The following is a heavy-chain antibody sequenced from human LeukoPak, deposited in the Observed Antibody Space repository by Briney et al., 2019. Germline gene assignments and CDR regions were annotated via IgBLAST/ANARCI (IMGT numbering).Heavy chain of an antibody. J-gene: IGHJ4*02. V-gene: IGHV3-23*01. Sequence: GGSLRLSCAASGFTFSFYAMSWVRQAPGKGLEWVSAISSSGDSTYYTDSARGRFIISRDNSNNTLFLQMNSLRADDTAVYYCASVEWFGDLTFEGWGRGTLVTVSS. CDR3: ASVEWFGDLTFEG. CDR2: ISSSGDST. CDR1: GFTFSFYA. D-gene: IGHD3-10*01.